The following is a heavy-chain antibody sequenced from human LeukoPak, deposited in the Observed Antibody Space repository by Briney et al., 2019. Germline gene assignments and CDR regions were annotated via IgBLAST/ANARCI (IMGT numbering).Heavy chain of an antibody. Sequence: GGSLRLSCAASGFTSSSYAMHWVRQAPGKGLEYVSAISSNGGSTYYANSVKGRFTISRDNSKNTLYLQMGSLRAEDMAVYYCARDGGDDAFDIWGQGTMVTVSS. J-gene: IGHJ3*02. CDR2: ISSNGGST. V-gene: IGHV3-64*01. D-gene: IGHD4-23*01. CDR1: GFTSSSYA. CDR3: ARDGGDDAFDI.